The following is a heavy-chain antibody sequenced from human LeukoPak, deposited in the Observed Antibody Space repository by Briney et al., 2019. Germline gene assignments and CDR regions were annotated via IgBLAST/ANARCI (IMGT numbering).Heavy chain of an antibody. D-gene: IGHD6-19*01. CDR1: GGSISSYY. CDR2: IYTSGST. CDR3: ARGYSSGWPYYYGMDV. V-gene: IGHV4-4*07. J-gene: IGHJ6*02. Sequence: PSETLSLTCTVSGGSISSYYWSWIRQPAGKGLEWIGRIYTSGSTNYNPSLKSRVTISVDTSKNQFSLKLSSVTAADTAVYYCARGYSSGWPYYYGMDVWGQGTTVTVSS.